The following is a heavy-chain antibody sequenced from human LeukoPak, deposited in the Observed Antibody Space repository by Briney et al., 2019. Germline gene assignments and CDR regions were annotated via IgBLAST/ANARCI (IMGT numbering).Heavy chain of an antibody. J-gene: IGHJ4*02. CDR1: GGSIGSNY. Sequence: SETLSLTCTVSGGSIGSNYWTWIRQPPGKGLEYIGYIYYTGGTNYSPSLKSRVTISVDTSKNQFSLKLTSMTAADTAVYFCAKYGNSGWVIDNWGQGTLVTVSS. CDR3: AKYGNSGWVIDN. D-gene: IGHD6-19*01. V-gene: IGHV4-59*08. CDR2: IYYTGGT.